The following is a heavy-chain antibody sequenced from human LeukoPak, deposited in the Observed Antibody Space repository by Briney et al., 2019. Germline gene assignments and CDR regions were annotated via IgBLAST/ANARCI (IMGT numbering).Heavy chain of an antibody. V-gene: IGHV4-59*08. CDR1: GGSISSYY. CDR3: ASSEGGYAYYYYYMDV. CDR2: IYYSGST. D-gene: IGHD5-12*01. J-gene: IGHJ6*03. Sequence: PSETLSLTCTVSGGSISSYYWSWIRQPPGKGLEWIGYIYYSGSTNYNPSLKSRVTISVDTSKNQFSLKLSSVTAADTAVYYCASSEGGYAYYYYYMDVWGKGTTVTISS.